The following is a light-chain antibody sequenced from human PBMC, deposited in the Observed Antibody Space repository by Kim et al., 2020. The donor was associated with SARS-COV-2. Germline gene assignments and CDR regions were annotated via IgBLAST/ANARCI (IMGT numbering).Light chain of an antibody. CDR3: EAWDSSTYV. CDR2: QDS. CDR1: KWGDKY. Sequence: SYELTQPPSVSVSPGQTASITCSGDKWGDKYACWYQHKPGQSPVLVIDQDSKRPSGIPERFTGSNSGNTATLTLSGAQAVDEADYYCEAWDSSTYVFGTGSKVTVL. V-gene: IGLV3-1*01. J-gene: IGLJ1*01.